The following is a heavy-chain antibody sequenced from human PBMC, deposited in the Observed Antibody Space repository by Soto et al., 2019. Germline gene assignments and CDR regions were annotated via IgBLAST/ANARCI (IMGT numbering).Heavy chain of an antibody. CDR1: GFTFSSNA. Sequence: EVQLLEYGGGLVQPGGSLRISCIGSGFTFSSNAMSWVRQAPGKGLEWVSAISGSGVTTYYADSVRGRFAVSRDNSNNTLYLQMSSLRAVDTAVYYCAKQRAGFGLGSDTYYVDSWGQGTLVSVSS. D-gene: IGHD3-10*01. V-gene: IGHV3-23*01. CDR2: ISGSGVTT. J-gene: IGHJ4*02. CDR3: AKQRAGFGLGSDTYYVDS.